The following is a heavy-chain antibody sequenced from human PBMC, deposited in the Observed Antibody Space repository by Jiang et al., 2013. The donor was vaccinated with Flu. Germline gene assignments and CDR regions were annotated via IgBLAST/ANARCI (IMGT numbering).Heavy chain of an antibody. CDR3: HTVTTDSGDY. J-gene: IGHJ4*02. Sequence: TCTVSGGSISSSSYYWGWIRQPPGKGLEWIGSIYYSGSTYYNPSLKSRVTISVDTSKNQFSLKLSSVTAADTAVYYCHTVTTDSGDYWGQGTLVTVSS. D-gene: IGHD4-17*01. CDR1: GGSISSSSYY. V-gene: IGHV4-39*01. CDR2: IYYSGST.